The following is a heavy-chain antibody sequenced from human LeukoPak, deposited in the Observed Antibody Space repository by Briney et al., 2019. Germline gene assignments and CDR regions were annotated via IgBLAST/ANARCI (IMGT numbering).Heavy chain of an antibody. CDR3: ARDRRSYYNRLPLYYYYYMDV. D-gene: IGHD3-10*01. J-gene: IGHJ6*03. CDR2: IYTSWST. V-gene: IGHV4-4*07. CDR1: GGSISSYY. Sequence: SETPSLTCTVSGGSISSYYWSWIRQPAGKGLEWIGRIYTSWSTNYNPSLKSRVTMSVDTSKNQFSLKLSSVTAADTAVYYCARDRRSYYNRLPLYYYYYMDVWGKGTTVTISS.